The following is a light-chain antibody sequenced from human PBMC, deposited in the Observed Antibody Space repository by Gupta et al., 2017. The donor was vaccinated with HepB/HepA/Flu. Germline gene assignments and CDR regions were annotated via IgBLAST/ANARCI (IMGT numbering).Light chain of an antibody. CDR3: QVWDRRSDHVV. CDR2: DDR. J-gene: IGLJ2*01. Sequence: SSVLTQSPSVSVAPGKTARITCGGNDIGTKNVHWYQQRPGQAPVLVIYDDRGRPSGIPERISGSNSGNTATLTISRVEAGDEADYYCQVWDRRSDHVVFGGGTKLTVL. V-gene: IGLV3-21*03. CDR1: DIGTKN.